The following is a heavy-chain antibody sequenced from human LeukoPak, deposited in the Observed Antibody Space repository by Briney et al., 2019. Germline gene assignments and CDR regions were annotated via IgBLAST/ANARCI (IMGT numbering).Heavy chain of an antibody. Sequence: GGSLRLSCAASGFTFSSYAMHWVRRAPGKGLGWVAIISYDGSDKYYTDSVKGRFTISRDNSKNTLYLQMNSLRAEDTAVYYCARAAAYSSGWYFDYWGQGTLVTVSS. V-gene: IGHV3-30*04. CDR3: ARAAAYSSGWYFDY. J-gene: IGHJ4*02. CDR2: ISYDGSDK. D-gene: IGHD6-19*01. CDR1: GFTFSSYA.